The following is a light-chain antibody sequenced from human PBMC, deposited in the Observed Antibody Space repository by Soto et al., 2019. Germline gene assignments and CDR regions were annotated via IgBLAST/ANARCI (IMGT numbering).Light chain of an antibody. CDR2: GAS. J-gene: IGKJ1*01. Sequence: DIQMTQSPSSLSASVGDRVTITCQTSQSINTYLNWHQQKPGKAPKLLIYGASSLQSGVPLRFSGSGSGTDFTLTISSLEPEDFATYYCQESYSPLWGTCGQGTKVDIK. CDR3: QESYSPLWGT. V-gene: IGKV1-39*01. CDR1: QSINTY.